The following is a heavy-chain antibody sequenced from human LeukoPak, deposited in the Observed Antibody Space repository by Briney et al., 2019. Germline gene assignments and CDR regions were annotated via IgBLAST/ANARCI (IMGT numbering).Heavy chain of an antibody. J-gene: IGHJ4*02. CDR3: ARSLWFGENDY. CDR2: IYYSGST. Sequence: SETLSLTCTVSGGSISSYYWSWIRQPPGKGLEWIGYIYYSGSTNYNPSLKSRVTISVDTSKNQFSLKLSSVTAADTAVYYCARSLWFGENDYWGQGTLVTVSS. V-gene: IGHV4-59*12. D-gene: IGHD3-10*01. CDR1: GGSISSYY.